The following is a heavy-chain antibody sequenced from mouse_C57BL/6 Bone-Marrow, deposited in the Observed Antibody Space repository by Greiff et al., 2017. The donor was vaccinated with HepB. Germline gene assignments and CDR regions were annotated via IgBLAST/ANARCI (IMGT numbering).Heavy chain of an antibody. Sequence: QVQLKEPGAELVRPGASVKLSCKASGYTFTDYCINWVKQRPGQGLEWIARIYPGNGNTYYNEKFKGKATLTAEKSSSTAYMQLSSLTSEDAAVYFCAGSERDSSGAWFAYWGQGTLVTVSA. J-gene: IGHJ3*01. CDR3: AGSERDSSGAWFAY. D-gene: IGHD3-2*02. V-gene: IGHV1-76*01. CDR1: GYTFTDYC. CDR2: IYPGNGNT.